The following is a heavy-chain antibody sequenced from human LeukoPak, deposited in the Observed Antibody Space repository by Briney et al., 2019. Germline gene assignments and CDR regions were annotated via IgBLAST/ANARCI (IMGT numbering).Heavy chain of an antibody. CDR1: GGTFSSYA. Sequence: GSSVKVSCKASGGTFSSYAISWVRQAPGQGLEWMGWISAYNGNTNYAQKLQGRVTMTTDTSTSTAYMELRSLRSDDTAVYYCARAPYSSGWYGYLDYWGQGTLVTVSS. CDR2: ISAYNGNT. D-gene: IGHD6-19*01. J-gene: IGHJ4*02. CDR3: ARAPYSSGWYGYLDY. V-gene: IGHV1-18*01.